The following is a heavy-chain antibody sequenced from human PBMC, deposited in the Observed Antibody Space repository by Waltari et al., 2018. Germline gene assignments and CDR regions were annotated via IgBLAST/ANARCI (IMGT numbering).Heavy chain of an antibody. V-gene: IGHV1-2*02. Sequence: QVQLVQSGAEVKEPGASVNVSCEASGYNFIGYYIHWVRQAPGQGLEWMGRINPNTGGTKYAQKYQGRVTLTRDTSISTAYMELSSLGSDDMAVFYCARQAARNFDYWGQGTLVTVSS. CDR2: INPNTGGT. CDR3: ARQAARNFDY. J-gene: IGHJ4*02. CDR1: GYNFIGYY.